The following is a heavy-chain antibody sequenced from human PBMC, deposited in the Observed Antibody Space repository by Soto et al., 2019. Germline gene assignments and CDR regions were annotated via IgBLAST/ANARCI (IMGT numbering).Heavy chain of an antibody. D-gene: IGHD2-2*01. CDR1: GGTFSRYS. CDR2: IIHIFGIA. V-gene: IGHV1-69*08. Sequence: QVQLVQSGAEVKKPGSSVKVSCKASGGTFSRYSITWVRQAPGHGLEWIGRIIHIFGIASYAQKFQGRVTIPADESTRIAYMELSSLRSDDTAVYYCAREDRDRETGLVPAAIDGIDVWGQGTTVTVSS. CDR3: AREDRDRETGLVPAAIDGIDV. J-gene: IGHJ6*02.